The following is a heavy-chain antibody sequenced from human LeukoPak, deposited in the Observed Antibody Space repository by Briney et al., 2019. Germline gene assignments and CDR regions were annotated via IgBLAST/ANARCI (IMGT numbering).Heavy chain of an antibody. J-gene: IGHJ3*02. D-gene: IGHD4-11*01. CDR1: GGSISSSSYY. CDR2: IYYSGST. CDR3: ASYHSNPNDAFDI. V-gene: IGHV4-39*01. Sequence: PSETLSLTCTVSGGSISSSSYYWGWIRQPPGKGLEWIGSIYYSGSTYYNPSVKSRVTISVETSKNQFSLKLSSVTAADTAVYYCASYHSNPNDAFDIWGQGTMATVSS.